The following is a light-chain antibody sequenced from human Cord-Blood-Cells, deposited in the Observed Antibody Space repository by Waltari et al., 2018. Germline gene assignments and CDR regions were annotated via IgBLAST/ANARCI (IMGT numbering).Light chain of an antibody. Sequence: QSALTQPAPLSGSPGQPITISCPGTSSDVGGSNSVSWYQQHPGKSPKLKIYEGSKRPSGVSNRFSGSKSGNTASLTISGLQAEDEADYYCCSYAGSSTWVFGGGTKLTVL. V-gene: IGLV2-23*01. CDR2: EGS. J-gene: IGLJ3*02. CDR3: CSYAGSSTWV. CDR1: SSDVGGSNS.